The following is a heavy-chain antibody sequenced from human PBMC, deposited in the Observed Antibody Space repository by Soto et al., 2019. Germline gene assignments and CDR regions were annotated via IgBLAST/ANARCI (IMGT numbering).Heavy chain of an antibody. CDR1: GYNVTSYW. D-gene: IGHD4-17*01. V-gene: IGHV5-10-1*04. Sequence: PGDALKISCKGSGYNVTSYWSSWVRQMPGKGLEWMGIIDPSDSYTKYSPSFQGQVTISADKSISTAYLQWSSLKASDTAIYYCARTSTNWFDPWGQGTLVTVSS. CDR2: IDPSDSYT. J-gene: IGHJ5*02. CDR3: ARTSTNWFDP.